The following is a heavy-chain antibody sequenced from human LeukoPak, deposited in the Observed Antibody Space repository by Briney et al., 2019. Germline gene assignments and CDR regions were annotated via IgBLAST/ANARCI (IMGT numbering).Heavy chain of an antibody. J-gene: IGHJ4*02. CDR2: IYYSGST. V-gene: IGHV4-59*08. CDR1: GGSISSYY. CDR3: ARLAIGSDGPLTPFDY. D-gene: IGHD1-26*01. Sequence: PSETLSLTCTVSGGSISSYYWSWVRQPPGKGLEWVGAIYYSGSTNYNPSPKSRVTISVDTSKNQFSLRRSSVSAADTAVYYSARLAIGSDGPLTPFDYWGQGTLVTVSS.